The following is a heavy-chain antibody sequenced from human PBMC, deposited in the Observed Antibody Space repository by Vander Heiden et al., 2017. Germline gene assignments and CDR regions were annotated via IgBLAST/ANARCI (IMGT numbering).Heavy chain of an antibody. Sequence: QVQLQQWGAGLLKPSETLSLTCAVYGGSFSGYYWSWIRQPPGKGLEWIGEINHSGSTNYNPSLKSRVTISVDTSKNQFSLKLSSVTAADTAVYYCARVGQLLWLGDTRYFDLWGRGTLVTVSS. CDR3: ARVGQLLWLGDTRYFDL. J-gene: IGHJ2*01. D-gene: IGHD3-10*01. V-gene: IGHV4-34*01. CDR2: INHSGST. CDR1: GGSFSGYY.